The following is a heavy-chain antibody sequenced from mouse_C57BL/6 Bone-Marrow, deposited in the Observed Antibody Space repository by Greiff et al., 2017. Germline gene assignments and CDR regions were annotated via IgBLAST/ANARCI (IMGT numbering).Heavy chain of an antibody. V-gene: IGHV1-69*01. CDR1: GYTFTSYW. J-gene: IGHJ4*01. Sequence: VQLQQSGAELVMPGASVKLSCKASGYTFTSYWMHWVKQRPGQGLEWIGEIDPSDSYTNYNQKFKGKSTLTVDKSSSTAYIQLSSLTSEDSAVYYCARGMDYWGQGTSVTVSS. CDR2: IDPSDSYT. CDR3: ARGMDY.